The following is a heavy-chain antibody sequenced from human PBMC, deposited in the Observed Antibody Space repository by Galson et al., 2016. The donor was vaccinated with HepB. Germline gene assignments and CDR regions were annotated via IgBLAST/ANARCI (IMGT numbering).Heavy chain of an antibody. CDR1: DGSISSRSYY. V-gene: IGHV4-39*01. J-gene: IGHJ4*02. CDR3: ARHVPPDHYDGTGNYYNVFDY. D-gene: IGHD3-10*01. CDR2: VYSRWST. Sequence: SETLSLTCFVSDGSISSRSYYWGWLRQPPGKGLEWIGSVYSRWSTYYNPSLKSRVTQSVDASNNHFSLRLSSVTAADTAVYDCARHVPPDHYDGTGNYYNVFDYWGQGTLVSVSS.